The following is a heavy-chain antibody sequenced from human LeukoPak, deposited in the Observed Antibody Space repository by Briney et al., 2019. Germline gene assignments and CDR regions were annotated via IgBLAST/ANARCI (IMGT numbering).Heavy chain of an antibody. V-gene: IGHV4-31*03. Sequence: SETLSLTCTVSGGSISSDGYYWSWIRQHPGKGLEWIGYIYYSGSTYYNPSLKSRVTISVDTSKNQFSLKLSSVTAADTAVYYCARDRGGSGYDLYYYYGMDVWGQGTTVTVSS. CDR1: GGSISSDGYY. CDR3: ARDRGGSGYDLYYYYGMDV. J-gene: IGHJ6*02. D-gene: IGHD5-12*01. CDR2: IYYSGST.